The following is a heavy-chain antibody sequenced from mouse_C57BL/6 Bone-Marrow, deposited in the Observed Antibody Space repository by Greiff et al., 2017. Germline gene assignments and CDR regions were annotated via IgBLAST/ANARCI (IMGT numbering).Heavy chain of an antibody. J-gene: IGHJ3*01. CDR1: GYTFTSYW. CDR2: IHPSDSDT. Sequence: QVQLQQPGAELVKPGASVKVSCKASGYTFTSYWMHWVKQRPGQGLEWIGRIHPSDSDTNYNQKFKGKATLTVDKSSSTAYMQLSSLTSEASAVYFCAGANMGTGGNFAWFAYWGQGTLVTVSA. CDR3: AGANMGTGGNFAWFAY. D-gene: IGHD2-1*01. V-gene: IGHV1-74*01.